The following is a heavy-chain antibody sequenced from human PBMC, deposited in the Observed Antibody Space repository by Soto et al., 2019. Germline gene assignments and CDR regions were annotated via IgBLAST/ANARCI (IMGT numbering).Heavy chain of an antibody. CDR2: IKQDGSNK. CDR1: GFTFSSYW. V-gene: IGHV3-7*02. D-gene: IGHD6-19*01. CDR3: ARVLGYSSGWSCYYYYYGMDV. Sequence: GGSLRLSCAASGFTFSSYWMSWVRQAPGKGLEWVANIKQDGSNKYYADSVKGRFTISRDNSKNTLYLQMNSLRAEDTAVYYCARVLGYSSGWSCYYYYYGMDVWGQGTTVTVSS. J-gene: IGHJ6*02.